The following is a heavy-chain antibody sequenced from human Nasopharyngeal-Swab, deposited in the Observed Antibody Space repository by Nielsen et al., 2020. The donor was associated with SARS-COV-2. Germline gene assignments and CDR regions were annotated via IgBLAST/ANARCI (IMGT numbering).Heavy chain of an antibody. J-gene: IGHJ6*03. D-gene: IGHD3-3*02. Sequence: SDTLSLTCGLNGASFSGYYWGWIRQPPGKGLEWIGDITRSGNTNFNPALRSRVTISVATSKGELSLKLPSVTASDPAIYFCTGVNNGGGMVPASYSFFMDVWGKGTSVAVSS. CDR3: TGVNNGGGMVPASYSFFMDV. V-gene: IGHV4-34*01. CDR1: GASFSGYY. CDR2: ITRSGNT.